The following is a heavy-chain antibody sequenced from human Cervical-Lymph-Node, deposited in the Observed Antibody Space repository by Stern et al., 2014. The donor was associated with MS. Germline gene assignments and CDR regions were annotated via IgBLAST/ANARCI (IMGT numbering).Heavy chain of an antibody. CDR1: GFTFSSHD. Sequence: EVQLVESGPGLVQPGGSLSLSCAVSGFTFSSHDMHWVRHAKRTAMGLASVIGTAGDTYYPGSVKGRFTISRENAKTSLYLQMTSLRAGDTAVYYCAGARCSSGWTGGYYFDYWGQGTLVTVSS. J-gene: IGHJ4*02. CDR2: IGTAGDT. V-gene: IGHV3-13*01. D-gene: IGHD6-19*01. CDR3: AGARCSSGWTGGYYFDY.